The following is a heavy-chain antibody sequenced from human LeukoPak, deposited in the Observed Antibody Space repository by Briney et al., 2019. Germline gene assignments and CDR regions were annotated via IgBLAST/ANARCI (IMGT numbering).Heavy chain of an antibody. V-gene: IGHV4-31*03. CDR1: GGSISSGGYY. D-gene: IGHD2-2*01. CDR2: IYYSGST. CDR3: ARNGAQVVPAASGYFDY. J-gene: IGHJ4*02. Sequence: SETLSLTCTVSGGSISSGGYYWSWIRQHPGKGLEWFGYIYYSGSTYYNPSLKSRVTVSVDTSKNQFSLKLSSVTAADTAVYYCARNGAQVVPAASGYFDYWGQGTLVAVSS.